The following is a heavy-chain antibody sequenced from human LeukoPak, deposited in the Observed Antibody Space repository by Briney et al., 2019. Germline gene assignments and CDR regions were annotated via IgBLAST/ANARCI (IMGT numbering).Heavy chain of an antibody. J-gene: IGHJ4*02. CDR3: ARAMTYDSTGYYFDY. Sequence: GGSLRLSCAASGFTFSSYSMNWVRQAPGKGLEWVSYISSRSRTIYYADSVKGRFTISRDNAKNSLYLQINSLRAEDTAVYYCARAMTYDSTGYYFDYWGQGTLVTVSS. CDR2: ISSRSRTI. CDR1: GFTFSSYS. V-gene: IGHV3-48*01. D-gene: IGHD3-22*01.